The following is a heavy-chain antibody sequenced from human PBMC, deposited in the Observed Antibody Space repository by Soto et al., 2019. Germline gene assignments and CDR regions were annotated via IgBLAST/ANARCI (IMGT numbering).Heavy chain of an antibody. CDR1: GDNVSSNIAA. CDR3: ARDRKGGFVMDV. V-gene: IGHV6-1*01. CDR2: TYYRSKWYN. Sequence: PSQTLPLTGAHSGDNVSSNIAAWDCIRQSPSRGLEWLGRTYYRSKWYNDYAVSVKGRISINPDTSKNLLSLQLNSVTPEDTAVYYCARDRKGGFVMDVWGQGTTVTVSS. J-gene: IGHJ6*02. D-gene: IGHD3-16*01.